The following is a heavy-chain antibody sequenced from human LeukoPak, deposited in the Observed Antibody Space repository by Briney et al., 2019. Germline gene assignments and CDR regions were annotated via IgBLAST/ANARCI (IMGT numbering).Heavy chain of an antibody. CDR1: AGSITTNY. V-gene: IGHV4-59*08. D-gene: IGHD6-13*01. Sequence: SETLSLTCTVSAGSITTNYWSWIRQPPGKGLEWIGYIYYTGSTNYNPSLTSRVTISVDTSKNQFSLKLSSVTAADTAIYYCARMSSSWLPVDHWGQGTLVTVSS. J-gene: IGHJ4*02. CDR2: IYYTGST. CDR3: ARMSSSWLPVDH.